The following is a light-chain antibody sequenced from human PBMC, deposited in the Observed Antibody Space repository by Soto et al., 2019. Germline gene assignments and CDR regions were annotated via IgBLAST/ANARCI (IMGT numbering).Light chain of an antibody. V-gene: IGLV2-14*01. CDR3: QSYESSSLSGFV. Sequence: QSALTQPASVSGSPGQSITISCTGTSSDIGGSDFVSWYQQHPGKAPKLVMSEVNNRPSGVSSRFSGSKSGNTASLTISGLQAEDEADYYCQSYESSSLSGFVFGSGTKLTVL. J-gene: IGLJ1*01. CDR2: EVN. CDR1: SSDIGGSDF.